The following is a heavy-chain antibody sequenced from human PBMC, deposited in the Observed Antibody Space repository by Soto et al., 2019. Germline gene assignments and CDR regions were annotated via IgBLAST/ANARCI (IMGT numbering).Heavy chain of an antibody. CDR1: GLTLSNYG. J-gene: IGHJ3*02. D-gene: IGHD3-22*01. CDR2: ISYDGSNK. V-gene: IGHV3-30*18. CDR3: AKRNGYYDSSGYDAFDI. Sequence: PGGPLRLSCAASGLTLSNYGMRRVRQPPGKGLEWVAVISYDGSNKYYADSVKGRFTISRDNSKNTLYLQMNSLRAEDTAVYYCAKRNGYYDSSGYDAFDIWGQGTMVTVSS.